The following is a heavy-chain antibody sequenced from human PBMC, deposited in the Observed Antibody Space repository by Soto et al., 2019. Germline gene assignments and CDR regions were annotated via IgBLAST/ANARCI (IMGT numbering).Heavy chain of an antibody. D-gene: IGHD3-22*01. J-gene: IGHJ5*02. CDR2: INPHSGGT. CDR1: GYTFTCYY. CDR3: ARTVDRSHPPFDP. Sequence: SVKVSCKASGYTFTCYYMHWVRQAPGQGLEWMGWINPHSGGTNYAQKFQGSVTMTRDTSISTAYMELSRLRYDDTAVYYRARTVDRSHPPFDPWRQGTLVTVSS. V-gene: IGHV1-2*02.